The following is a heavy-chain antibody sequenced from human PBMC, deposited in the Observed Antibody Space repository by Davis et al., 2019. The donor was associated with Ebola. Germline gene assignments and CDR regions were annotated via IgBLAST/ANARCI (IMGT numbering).Heavy chain of an antibody. Sequence: GGSLRLSCAASGFTFSDYYMTWVRQAPGKGLEWVANIRQDGSEKYYVDSVEGRFAISRDNANNSLFLQMNSLRVEDTAVYYCTREGGGSWGYWGQGTLVTVSS. J-gene: IGHJ4*02. D-gene: IGHD2-15*01. CDR2: IRQDGSEK. V-gene: IGHV3-7*01. CDR1: GFTFSDYY. CDR3: TREGGGSWGY.